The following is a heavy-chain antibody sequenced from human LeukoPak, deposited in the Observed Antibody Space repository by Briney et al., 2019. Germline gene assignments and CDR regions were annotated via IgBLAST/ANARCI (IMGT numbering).Heavy chain of an antibody. CDR1: GGSFSSYY. CDR3: ARASGMVRGVTYMDV. J-gene: IGHJ6*03. Sequence: SETLSLTCAVYGGSFSSYYWSWMRQPPGKGLEWIGEINHSGSTNYNPSLKSRVTISVDTSKNQFSLKLSSVTAADTAVYYCARASGMVRGVTYMDVWGKGTTVTVSS. V-gene: IGHV4-34*01. CDR2: INHSGST. D-gene: IGHD3-10*01.